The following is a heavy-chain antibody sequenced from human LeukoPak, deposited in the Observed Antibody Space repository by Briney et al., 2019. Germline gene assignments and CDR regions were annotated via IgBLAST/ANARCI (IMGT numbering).Heavy chain of an antibody. CDR3: ARDQWLDYYYGMDV. D-gene: IGHD6-19*01. Sequence: GGDLRLSCAASGFNFSSYGMHGVRQGPGKGLEGGAVTWYDGSDKYYADPGKGRFTISRDNSKNTLYLQMNSLRAEDTAVYYCARDQWLDYYYGMDVWGQGTTVTVSS. CDR2: TWYDGSDK. J-gene: IGHJ6*02. CDR1: GFNFSSYG. V-gene: IGHV3-33*01.